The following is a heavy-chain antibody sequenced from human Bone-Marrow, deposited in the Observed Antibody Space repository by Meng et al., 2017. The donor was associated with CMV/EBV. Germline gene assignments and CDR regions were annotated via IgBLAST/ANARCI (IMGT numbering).Heavy chain of an antibody. CDR1: GFTFSSYG. Sequence: LSLTCAASGFTFSSYGMHWVRQAPGKGLEWVAYIRYDRSNKYYADSVKGRFTISRDNSKNTLYLQMNSLRVDDTAVYYCARDLGGRVLRYFDRLYYFDYWGQGTLVTVSS. CDR2: IRYDRSNK. J-gene: IGHJ4*02. V-gene: IGHV3-30*02. CDR3: ARDLGGRVLRYFDRLYYFDY. D-gene: IGHD3-9*01.